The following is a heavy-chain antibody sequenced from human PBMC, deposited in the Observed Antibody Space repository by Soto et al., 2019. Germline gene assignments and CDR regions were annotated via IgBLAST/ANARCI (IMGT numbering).Heavy chain of an antibody. D-gene: IGHD2-15*01. CDR1: GFTVTDIY. CDR3: AREPRYCSGGSCSIMGDAFDI. Sequence: EVQLVESGGALVKPGGPLKPSWVALGFTVTDIYMNGFPRAPGKGRGWVSAIYKDFTDYADFVRGRFSVSTDTSKNALYLQLDNLRAEDTAVYYCAREPRYCSGGSCSIMGDAFDIWGQGAMVTVSS. CDR2: IYKDFT. V-gene: IGHV3-66*01. J-gene: IGHJ3*02.